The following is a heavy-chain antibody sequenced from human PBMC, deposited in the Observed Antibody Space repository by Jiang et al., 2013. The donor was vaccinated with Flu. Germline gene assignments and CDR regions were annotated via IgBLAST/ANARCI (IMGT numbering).Heavy chain of an antibody. CDR1: GGSISSSSYY. D-gene: IGHD3-3*01. J-gene: IGHJ4*02. CDR3: ARHEGTIFGYYFDY. Sequence: PGLVKPSETLSLTCTVSGGSISSSSYYWGWIRQPPGKGLEWIGSIYYSGSTYYNPSLKSRVTISVDTSKNQFSLKLSSVTAADTAVYYCARHEGTIFGYYFDYWGQGTLVTVSS. CDR2: IYYSGST. V-gene: IGHV4-39*01.